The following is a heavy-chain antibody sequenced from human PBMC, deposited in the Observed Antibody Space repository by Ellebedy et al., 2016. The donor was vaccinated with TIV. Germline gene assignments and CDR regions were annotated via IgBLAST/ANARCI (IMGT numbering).Heavy chain of an antibody. J-gene: IGHJ6*02. V-gene: IGHV3-23*01. CDR1: GFTFRTYA. CDR2: ISGSGTT. Sequence: GESLKISCAASGFTFRTYAMSWVRQAPGKGLEWVSIISGSGTTYYADSVKGRFTISRDNAKNKRYLQMNSLRAEDTAVYYCARSYDSRGYRGVGMDVWGQGTTVTVSS. CDR3: ARSYDSRGYRGVGMDV. D-gene: IGHD3-22*01.